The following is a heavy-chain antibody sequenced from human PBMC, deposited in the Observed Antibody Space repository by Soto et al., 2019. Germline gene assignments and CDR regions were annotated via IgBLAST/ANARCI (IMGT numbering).Heavy chain of an antibody. J-gene: IGHJ4*02. CDR3: AKCRDWGLRGPFDY. D-gene: IGHD7-27*01. Sequence: GGSLRLSCAASGFTFSSYAMSWVRQAPGKGLEWVSAISGSGGSTYYADSVKGRFTISRDNSKNTLYLQMNSLRAEDTAVYCCAKCRDWGLRGPFDYWGQGTLVTVSS. V-gene: IGHV3-23*01. CDR1: GFTFSSYA. CDR2: ISGSGGST.